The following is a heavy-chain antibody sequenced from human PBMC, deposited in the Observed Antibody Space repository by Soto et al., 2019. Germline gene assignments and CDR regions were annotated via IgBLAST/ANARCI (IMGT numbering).Heavy chain of an antibody. V-gene: IGHV3-23*01. Sequence: EVQLLESGGGLAQSGGSLRLSCAASGFIFSNYAMSWVRQAPGKGLAWVSAIGGSGDSTYYADSVKGRFPISRDNSNSTLYLQMNNLRAEDTAIYYCALGGIASPGYWGQGTLVTVSS. CDR2: IGGSGDST. D-gene: IGHD6-13*01. CDR1: GFIFSNYA. CDR3: ALGGIASPGY. J-gene: IGHJ4*02.